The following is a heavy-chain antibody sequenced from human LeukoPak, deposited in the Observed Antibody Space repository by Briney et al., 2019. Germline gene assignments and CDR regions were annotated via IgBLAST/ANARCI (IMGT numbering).Heavy chain of an antibody. CDR1: GGSISSGSYY. CDR3: ASGCYYDSGYFQH. D-gene: IGHD3-22*01. CDR2: IYTSGST. J-gene: IGHJ1*01. V-gene: IGHV4-61*02. Sequence: PSETLSLTCTVSGGSISSGSYYWSWIRQPAGKGLEWIGRIYTSGSTNYNPSLKSRVTISVDTSKNQFSLKLSSVTAADTAVYYCASGCYYDSGYFQHWGQGTLVTVSS.